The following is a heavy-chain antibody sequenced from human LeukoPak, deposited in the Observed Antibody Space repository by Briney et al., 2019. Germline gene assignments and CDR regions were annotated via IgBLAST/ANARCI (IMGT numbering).Heavy chain of an antibody. Sequence: GGSLRLSCAASGFTFSSYGMHWVRQAPGRGLEWVAVISYDETDKYYTDSVKGRFTISRDNSKNTLYLQMNSLRPEDTAVYYCAKGGYSYGYGYYWGQGTLVTVSS. J-gene: IGHJ4*02. D-gene: IGHD5-18*01. CDR1: GFTFSSYG. CDR2: ISYDETDK. V-gene: IGHV3-30*18. CDR3: AKGGYSYGYGYY.